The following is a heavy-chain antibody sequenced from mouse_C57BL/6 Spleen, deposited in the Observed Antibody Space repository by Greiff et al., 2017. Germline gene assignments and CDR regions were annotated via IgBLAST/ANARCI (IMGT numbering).Heavy chain of an antibody. CDR1: GYTFTSYW. CDR3: AKGGYYAYFDY. CDR2: IYPGSGST. J-gene: IGHJ2*01. D-gene: IGHD1-1*02. V-gene: IGHV1-55*01. Sequence: QVHVKQPGAELVKPGASVKMSCKASGYTFTSYWITWVKQRPGQGLEWIGDIYPGSGSTNYNEKFKSKATLTVDTSSSTAYMQLSSLTSEDSAVYYCAKGGYYAYFDYWGQGTTLTVSS.